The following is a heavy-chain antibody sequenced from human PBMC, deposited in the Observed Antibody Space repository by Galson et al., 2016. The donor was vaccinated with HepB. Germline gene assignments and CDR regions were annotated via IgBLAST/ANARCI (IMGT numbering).Heavy chain of an antibody. J-gene: IGHJ5*02. CDR1: GASISSYY. CDR2: MYYSWSP. CDR3: ARQQVGNNWFDP. Sequence: ETLSLTCTVSGASISSYYWSWIRQPPGTGLEWIGSMYYSWSPNYNPSFRSRVSMSVDTSKSQFSLQVSSVTAADTAVYYCARQQVGNNWFDPWGQGTLVTVSS. V-gene: IGHV4-59*01. D-gene: IGHD6-6*01.